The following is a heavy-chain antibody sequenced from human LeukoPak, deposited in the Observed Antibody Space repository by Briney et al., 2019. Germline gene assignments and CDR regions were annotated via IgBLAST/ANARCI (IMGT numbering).Heavy chain of an antibody. J-gene: IGHJ6*02. V-gene: IGHV1-18*01. CDR1: GYTFTSYG. CDR3: AREYYCSSTSCTYYYYYGMDV. CDR2: ISAYNGNT. Sequence: GASVKVSCKASGYTFTSYGISWVRQAPGQGLVWMGWISAYNGNTNYAQKLQGRVTMTTDTSTSTAYMELRSLRSDDTAVYYCAREYYCSSTSCTYYYYYGMDVWGQGTTVTVSS. D-gene: IGHD2-2*01.